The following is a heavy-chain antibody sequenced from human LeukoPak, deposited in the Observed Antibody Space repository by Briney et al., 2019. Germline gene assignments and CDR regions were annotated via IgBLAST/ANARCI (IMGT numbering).Heavy chain of an antibody. D-gene: IGHD7-27*01. J-gene: IGHJ3*02. CDR2: ISYDGSNK. CDR1: GFTFGSYA. V-gene: IGHV3-30-3*01. Sequence: PGRSLRLSCAASGFTFGSYAMHWVRQAPGKGLEWVAVISYDGSNKYYADSVKGRFTISRDNSKNTLYLQMNSLRAEDTAVYYCARDLGSPSAFDIWGQGTMVTVSS. CDR3: ARDLGSPSAFDI.